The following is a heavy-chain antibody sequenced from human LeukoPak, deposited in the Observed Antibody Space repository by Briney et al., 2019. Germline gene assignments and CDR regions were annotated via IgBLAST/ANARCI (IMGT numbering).Heavy chain of an antibody. CDR3: AKGKGSLMSTDYFDSSAYYPFDC. Sequence: GRSLRLSCAASGFTFSSYAMHWVRQAPGKGLEWVAVISYDGSNKYYADSVKGRFTISRDNSKNTLYLQMNSLRAEDTAVYYCAKGKGSLMSTDYFDSSAYYPFDCWGQGTLVTVSS. J-gene: IGHJ4*02. CDR1: GFTFSSYA. V-gene: IGHV3-30-3*01. D-gene: IGHD3-22*01. CDR2: ISYDGSNK.